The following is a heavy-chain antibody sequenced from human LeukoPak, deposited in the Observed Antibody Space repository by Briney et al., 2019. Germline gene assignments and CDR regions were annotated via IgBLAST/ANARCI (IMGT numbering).Heavy chain of an antibody. J-gene: IGHJ6*03. D-gene: IGHD3-3*01. CDR2: INPIFGTA. CDR1: GGTFSSYA. V-gene: IGHV1-69*13. CDR3: ARKYYDFDYYYMDV. Sequence: ASVKVSCKASGGTFSSYAISWVRQAPGQGLEWMGGINPIFGTANYAQKFQGRVTITADESTSTAYMELSSLRSEDTAVYYCARKYYDFDYYYMDVWGKGTTVTVSS.